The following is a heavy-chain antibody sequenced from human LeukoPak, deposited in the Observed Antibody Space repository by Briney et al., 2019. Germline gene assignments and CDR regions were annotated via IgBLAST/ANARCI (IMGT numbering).Heavy chain of an antibody. CDR2: IYYSGST. Sequence: SETLSLTCTVSGGSISSSSYYWGWIRQPPGKGLEWIGSIYYSGSTYYNPSLKSRVTISVDTSKNQFSLKLSSVTAADTAVYYCASNYYDGSGGGAFDIWGQGPMVTVSS. CDR3: ASNYYDGSGGGAFDI. D-gene: IGHD3-22*01. V-gene: IGHV4-39*01. CDR1: GGSISSSSYY. J-gene: IGHJ3*02.